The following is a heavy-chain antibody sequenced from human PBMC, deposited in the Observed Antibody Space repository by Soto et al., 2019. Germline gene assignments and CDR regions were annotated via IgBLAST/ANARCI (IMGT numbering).Heavy chain of an antibody. V-gene: IGHV3-23*01. D-gene: IGHD6-19*01. CDR1: GFTFSSHA. CDR3: GKDSSGRYPYNGMDV. J-gene: IGHJ6*02. Sequence: PGGSLRLSCAASGFTFSSHAMSWVRQAPGKGLEWVSGITGSGGSTYYADSVKGRFTISRDNSKNTFYLQMNSLRGEDTAVYYCGKDSSGRYPYNGMDVWGQGTTVTVSS. CDR2: ITGSGGST.